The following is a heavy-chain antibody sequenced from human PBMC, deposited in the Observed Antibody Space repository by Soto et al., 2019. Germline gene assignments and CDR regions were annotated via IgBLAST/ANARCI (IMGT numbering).Heavy chain of an antibody. Sequence: SETLSLTCSVSGGSISSGGYSWSWIRQPPGKGLEWIGYIYHSGSTYYNPSLKSRVTISVDRSKNQFSLKLSSVTAADTAVYYCARAPVVAAQPWGQGTLVTVPS. D-gene: IGHD2-15*01. V-gene: IGHV4-30-2*01. CDR3: ARAPVVAAQP. CDR1: GGSISSGGYS. J-gene: IGHJ5*02. CDR2: IYHSGST.